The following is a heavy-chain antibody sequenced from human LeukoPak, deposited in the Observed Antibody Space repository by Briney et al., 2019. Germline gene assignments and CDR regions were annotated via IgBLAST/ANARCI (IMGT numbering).Heavy chain of an antibody. J-gene: IGHJ4*02. Sequence: SETLSLTCTVSGVSINNDDYYWTWVRQEPGKGLEWIGHIYYSGSTYYNPSLKSRVTMSVDTSKTQFSRKLNSVTDADTAVYYCASGLAVVRGVGYWGQGTLVTVSS. D-gene: IGHD3-10*01. V-gene: IGHV4-31*03. CDR3: ASGLAVVRGVGY. CDR2: IYYSGST. CDR1: GVSINNDDYY.